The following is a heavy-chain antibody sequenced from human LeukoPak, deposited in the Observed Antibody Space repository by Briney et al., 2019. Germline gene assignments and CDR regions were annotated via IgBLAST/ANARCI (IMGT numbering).Heavy chain of an antibody. CDR3: VRDRGTNGINDRGYFDY. J-gene: IGHJ4*02. V-gene: IGHV3-33*01. CDR1: GFTFSSYG. D-gene: IGHD1-1*01. CDR2: IWYDGSNK. Sequence: GGSLRLSCAASGFTFSSYGMHWVRQAPGKGLEWAAIIWYDGSNKYYVDSVKGRFTISRDNSKNTLYLQMNSLRAEDTAVYYCVRDRGTNGINDRGYFDYWGQGTLVTVSS.